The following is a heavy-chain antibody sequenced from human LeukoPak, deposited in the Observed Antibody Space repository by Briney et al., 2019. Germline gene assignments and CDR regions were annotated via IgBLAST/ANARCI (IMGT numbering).Heavy chain of an antibody. CDR2: ISSSGSTI. CDR1: GFTFSDYY. V-gene: IGHV3-11*01. CDR3: ARSYYDILTGYSPYYFDY. Sequence: GGSLRLSCAASGFTFSDYYMSWIRQAPGKGLEWVSYISSSGSTIYYADSVKGRFTISRDNAKNSLYLQMNSLRAEDTAVYYCARSYYDILTGYSPYYFDYWGQGTLVTVSS. J-gene: IGHJ4*02. D-gene: IGHD3-9*01.